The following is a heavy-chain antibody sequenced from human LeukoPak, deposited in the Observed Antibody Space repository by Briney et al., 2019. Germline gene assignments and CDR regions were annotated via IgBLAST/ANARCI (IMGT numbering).Heavy chain of an antibody. CDR1: GGSISSGDYY. V-gene: IGHV4-30-4*01. J-gene: IGHJ4*02. CDR3: ARGRGFGEFNDY. Sequence: PSETLSLTCTVSGGSISSGDYYWSWIRQPPGKGLEWIGYIYYSGSTYYNPSLKSRVTISVDTSKNQFSQKLSSVTAADTAVYYCARGRGFGEFNDYWGQGTLVTVSS. D-gene: IGHD3-10*01. CDR2: IYYSGST.